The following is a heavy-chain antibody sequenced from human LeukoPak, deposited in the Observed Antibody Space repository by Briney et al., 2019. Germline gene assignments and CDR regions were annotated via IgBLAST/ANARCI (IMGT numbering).Heavy chain of an antibody. J-gene: IGHJ4*02. CDR3: ARAYSSGWYEDY. D-gene: IGHD6-19*01. CDR1: GFTFHDHA. CDR2: ISWNSGSI. V-gene: IGHV3-9*01. Sequence: GGSLRLSCVASGFTFHDHAIHWVRQAPGKALEWVSGISWNSGSIAYADSVKGRFTISRDNAKNSLYLQMNSLRAEDTAVYYCARAYSSGWYEDYWGQGTLVTVSS.